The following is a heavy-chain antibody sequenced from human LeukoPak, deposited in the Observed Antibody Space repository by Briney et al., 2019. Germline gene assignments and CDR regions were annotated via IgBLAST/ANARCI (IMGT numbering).Heavy chain of an antibody. Sequence: GGSLRLSCAASGFPFNNYAMHWVRQAPGKGLEWVAFISYDGTNKYYTASVKGRFTVSRDNSKNTLYLQMNSLGAEDTAVYYCARDCCGEWYFFDLWGQGTLVTVSS. J-gene: IGHJ4*02. CDR2: ISYDGTNK. D-gene: IGHD3-10*01. V-gene: IGHV3-30-3*01. CDR1: GFPFNNYA. CDR3: ARDCCGEWYFFDL.